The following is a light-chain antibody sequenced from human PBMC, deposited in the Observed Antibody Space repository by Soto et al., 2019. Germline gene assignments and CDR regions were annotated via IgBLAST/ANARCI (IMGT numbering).Light chain of an antibody. CDR2: GAS. CDR1: QSVSSN. J-gene: IGKJ5*01. Sequence: EIVMTQSPATLSVSPGERAPLSCRASQSVSSNLAWYQQKPGQAPRLLIYGASTRATGIPARFSGSGSGTEFTLTISSLQSEDFAVYYCQQNNRWPHITVGQGTRLEIK. V-gene: IGKV3-15*01. CDR3: QQNNRWPHIT.